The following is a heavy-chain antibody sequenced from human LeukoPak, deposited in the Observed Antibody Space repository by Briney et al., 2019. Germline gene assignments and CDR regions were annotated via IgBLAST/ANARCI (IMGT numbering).Heavy chain of an antibody. CDR3: ARGRAAAGSDY. V-gene: IGHV3-66*01. J-gene: IGHJ4*02. D-gene: IGHD6-13*01. CDR2: IYSGGST. Sequence: GGSLRLSCAASGFTVSSNYMSWVRQSPGKGLEWVSVIYSGGSTYYADSVKGRFTISRDNSKNTLYLQMNSLRAEDTAVYYCARGRAAAGSDYWGQGTLVTVSS. CDR1: GFTVSSNY.